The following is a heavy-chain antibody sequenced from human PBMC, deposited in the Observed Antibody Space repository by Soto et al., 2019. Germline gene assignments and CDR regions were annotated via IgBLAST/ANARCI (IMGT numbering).Heavy chain of an antibody. J-gene: IGHJ6*02. D-gene: IGHD1-26*01. CDR2: IIPIFGTA. Sequence: SVKVSCKASGGTFSSYAISWVRQAPGQGLEWMGGIIPIFGTANYAQKFQGRVTITADESTSTAYMELSSLRSEDTALYYCGRSVVGATGKILYNAMDVWGQGTTVTVSS. CDR3: GRSVVGATGKILYNAMDV. V-gene: IGHV1-69*13. CDR1: GGTFSSYA.